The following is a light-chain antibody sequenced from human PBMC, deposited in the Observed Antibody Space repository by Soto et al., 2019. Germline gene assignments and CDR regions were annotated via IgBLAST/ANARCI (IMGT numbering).Light chain of an antibody. V-gene: IGKV3-11*01. CDR2: DTS. CDR3: QQRYNWPPLT. Sequence: EIVLTQSPATLSLSPGETATLSCRASQSISSFLAWYQQKPGQAPRLLIYDTSNRATGIPARFSGSGSGTDFTLTISSLEPEDFAVYYCQQRYNWPPLTFGGGTKVDIK. J-gene: IGKJ4*01. CDR1: QSISSF.